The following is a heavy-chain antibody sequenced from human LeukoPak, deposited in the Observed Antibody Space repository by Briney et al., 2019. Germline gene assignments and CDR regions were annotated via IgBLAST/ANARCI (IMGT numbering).Heavy chain of an antibody. J-gene: IGHJ4*02. CDR2: IKQDGSEK. CDR3: ATGTSSSWYQVYDY. V-gene: IGHV3-7*01. Sequence: PGGSLRLSCAASGFTFSSYWMSWVRQAPGKGLEWVANIKQDGSEKYYVDSVKGRFTISRDNAKNSLYLQMNSLRAEDTAVYYCATGTSSSWYQVYDYWGQGTLVTVSS. CDR1: GFTFSSYW. D-gene: IGHD6-13*01.